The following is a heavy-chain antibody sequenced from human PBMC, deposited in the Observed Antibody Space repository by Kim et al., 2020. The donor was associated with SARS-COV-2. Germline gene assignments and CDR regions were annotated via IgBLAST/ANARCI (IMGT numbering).Heavy chain of an antibody. J-gene: IGHJ6*02. CDR3: ARTLVLSGYYGMDV. D-gene: IGHD3-10*01. Sequence: ADTVKVRFTISRNNSKNTLYLQRNSRRAEDTAVYYCARTLVLSGYYGMDVWGQGTTVTVSS. V-gene: IGHV3-33*01.